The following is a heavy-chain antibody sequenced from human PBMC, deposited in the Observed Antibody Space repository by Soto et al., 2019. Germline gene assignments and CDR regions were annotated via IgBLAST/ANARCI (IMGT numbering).Heavy chain of an antibody. CDR2: IILILGTT. CDR3: AITPEVIIASDHYCYGMDV. J-gene: IGHJ6*02. Sequence: QVQLVQSGAEVKMPGSSVKVSCKASGVTVSTSAISWVRQAPGQGLEWMGVIILILGTTYYAQKFQGRVTITADEPTGTADMGRSSLRSEDTAVYYCAITPEVIIASDHYCYGMDVWGQGTTVTVSS. V-gene: IGHV1-69*01. D-gene: IGHD3-10*01. CDR1: GVTVSTSA.